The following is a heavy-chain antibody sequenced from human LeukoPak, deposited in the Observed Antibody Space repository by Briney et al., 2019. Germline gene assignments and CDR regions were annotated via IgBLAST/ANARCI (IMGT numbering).Heavy chain of an antibody. CDR2: ISSTSSTI. CDR1: GFTFSSYS. D-gene: IGHD1-1*01. V-gene: IGHV3-48*02. CDR3: ARDLTTGYHFDY. J-gene: IGHJ4*02. Sequence: GGSLRLSCAASGFTFSSYSMNWVRQAPGKGLEWVSYISSTSSTIYYADSVKGRFTISGDNAKNSLCLQMNSLRDEDTAVYYCARDLTTGYHFDYWGLGTLVTVSS.